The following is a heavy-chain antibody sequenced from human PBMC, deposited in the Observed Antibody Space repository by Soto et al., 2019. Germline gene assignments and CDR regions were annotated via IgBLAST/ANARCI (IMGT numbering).Heavy chain of an antibody. CDR2: ISPHNGNT. J-gene: IGHJ4*02. Sequence: HVQLVQSGGALKKPGASVKVSCNTSGYTFNTYFITWVRQAPGQGLEWMGWISPHNGNTNYAEKFQGRVTMTADTIKKTAYMELRNLRINYTAVYYCARDTGNSFDYWGQGTPVTVSS. CDR3: ARDTGNSFDY. CDR1: GYTFNTYF. V-gene: IGHV1-18*01.